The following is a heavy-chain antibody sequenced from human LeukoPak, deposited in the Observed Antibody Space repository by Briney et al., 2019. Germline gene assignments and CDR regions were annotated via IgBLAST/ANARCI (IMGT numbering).Heavy chain of an antibody. J-gene: IGHJ4*02. CDR1: GGSISGTNW. CDR3: SRESGPFCPFGY. Sequence: SGTLSLTCGVSGGSISGTNWWSWVRQSPGQGLEWIGEISLAEQTNYNPSLNGRVTMSLDKSSNQLSLHLTSVTAADTATYFCSRESGPFCPFGYWGQGALVIVSS. V-gene: IGHV4-4*02. CDR2: ISLAEQT. D-gene: IGHD1-26*01.